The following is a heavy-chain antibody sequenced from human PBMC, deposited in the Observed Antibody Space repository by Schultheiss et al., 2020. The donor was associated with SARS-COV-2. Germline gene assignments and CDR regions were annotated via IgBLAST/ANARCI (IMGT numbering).Heavy chain of an antibody. V-gene: IGHV1-18*04. CDR1: GYTFTSYG. CDR2: ISAYNGNT. D-gene: IGHD4-17*01. CDR3: ARGPDYGDYVFDS. Sequence: ASVKVSCKASGYTFTSYGISWVRQAPGQGLEWMGWISAYNGNTNYAQKLQGRVTITADESTSTAYMELSSLRSEDTAVYYCARGPDYGDYVFDSWGQGTLVTVSS. J-gene: IGHJ4*02.